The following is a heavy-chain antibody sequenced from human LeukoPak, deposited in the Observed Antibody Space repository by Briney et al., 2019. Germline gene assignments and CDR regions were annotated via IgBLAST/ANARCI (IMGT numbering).Heavy chain of an antibody. Sequence: SETLSLTCAVYGASFSGYYWSWIRQPPGKGLEWIGSIYYSGSTYYNPSLKSRVTISVDTSKNQFSLKLSSVTAADTAVYYCARHQRAWQLARFDPWGQGTLVTVSS. CDR3: ARHQRAWQLARFDP. V-gene: IGHV4-34*01. CDR1: GASFSGYY. J-gene: IGHJ5*02. D-gene: IGHD6-6*01. CDR2: IYYSGST.